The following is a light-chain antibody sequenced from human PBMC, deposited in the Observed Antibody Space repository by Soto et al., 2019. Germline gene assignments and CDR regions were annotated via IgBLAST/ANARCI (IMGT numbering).Light chain of an antibody. J-gene: IGLJ2*01. CDR1: SGHSSYA. CDR3: QNWGTGNYVV. V-gene: IGLV4-69*01. CDR2: LNSDGSH. Sequence: QLVLTQSPSASASLGASVKLTFTLSSGHSSYAIAWHQQQPEKGPRYLMKLNSDGSHSKGDGIPDRFSGSSSGAELYLTNSSLQSEDEADYYCQNWGTGNYVVFCGGTKLTVL.